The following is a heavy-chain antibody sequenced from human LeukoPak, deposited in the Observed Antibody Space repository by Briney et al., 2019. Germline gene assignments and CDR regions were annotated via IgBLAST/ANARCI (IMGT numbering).Heavy chain of an antibody. CDR3: TAYDPSDYYGMDV. J-gene: IGHJ6*02. Sequence: GGSLRLSCAASGFTFSSYAMTWVRQAPGKGLEWVGFIRSKAYGGTTEFAASVKGRFIISRDDSKSIAYLQMNSLKTEDTAVHYCTAYDPSDYYGMDVWGQGTTVTVS. CDR2: IRSKAYGGTT. CDR1: GFTFSSYA. V-gene: IGHV3-49*04. D-gene: IGHD5-12*01.